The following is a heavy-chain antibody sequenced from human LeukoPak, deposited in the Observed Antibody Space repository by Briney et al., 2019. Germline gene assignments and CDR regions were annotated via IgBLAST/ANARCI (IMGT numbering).Heavy chain of an antibody. J-gene: IGHJ4*02. Sequence: PSGSLTLSCAASGFTFSSYWMHWVRQAPGKGLVWVSRIRSNGSSTTYADSVKGRFTISRDNTKNTLYLQMNSLRADDTAVYYCARDDYNRHWGPGTLVTVSS. CDR3: ARDDYNRH. V-gene: IGHV3-74*01. CDR2: IRSNGSST. CDR1: GFTFSSYW. D-gene: IGHD4-11*01.